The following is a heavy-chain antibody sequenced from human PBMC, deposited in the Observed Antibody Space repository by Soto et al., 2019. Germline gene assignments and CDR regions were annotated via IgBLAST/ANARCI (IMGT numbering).Heavy chain of an antibody. Sequence: GESLKISCQGSVYRFTSYWIAWVRQMPGRGLEWVGIIYPGDSDVKYSPSFQGQVTISADRSNSTAYLQWGSLKASDTAMYFCARHFDSSGYYPDYWGQGTQVTVSS. CDR1: VYRFTSYW. J-gene: IGHJ4*02. CDR2: IYPGDSDV. D-gene: IGHD3-22*01. V-gene: IGHV5-51*01. CDR3: ARHFDSSGYYPDY.